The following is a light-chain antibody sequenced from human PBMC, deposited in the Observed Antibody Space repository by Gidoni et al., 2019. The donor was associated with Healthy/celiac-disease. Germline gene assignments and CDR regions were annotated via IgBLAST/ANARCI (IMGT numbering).Light chain of an antibody. V-gene: IGKV1-9*01. CDR2: SAS. CDR1: PGISNY. J-gene: IGKJ5*01. Sequence: DIQLTQSPSYLSASVGDRVTITCRASPGISNYLAWYQQKPGKAPKLLIYSASTLQSGVPSRFSGSGSGPEFTLTIISLQPEDFATYYCQQLNSYSSITFGQGTRLEIK. CDR3: QQLNSYSSIT.